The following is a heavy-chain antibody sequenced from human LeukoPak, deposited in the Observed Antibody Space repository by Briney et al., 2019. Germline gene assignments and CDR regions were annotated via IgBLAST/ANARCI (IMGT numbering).Heavy chain of an antibody. D-gene: IGHD6-13*01. CDR1: GFTFSDYS. CDR3: ARDSDSGSWYRWFEY. Sequence: GGSLRLSCAASGFTFSDYSINWVRQAPGKGLEWVSYISKSGSTIYYADSVKGRFTISRDNAKNSLYLQMNSLRAEDTAVYYCARDSDSGSWYRWFEYWGQGTLVTVSS. J-gene: IGHJ4*02. CDR2: ISKSGSTI. V-gene: IGHV3-48*04.